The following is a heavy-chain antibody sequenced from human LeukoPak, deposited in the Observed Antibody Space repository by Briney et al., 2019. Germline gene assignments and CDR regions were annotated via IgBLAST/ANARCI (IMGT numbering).Heavy chain of an antibody. V-gene: IGHV1-58*01. D-gene: IGHD4-17*01. CDR2: IIVGSGAT. Sequence: ASVKVSCKTSGFTFSTPAVQWVRQARGQRLEWIGWIIVGSGATNYAQSLQGRFTITRDMSTNTAYMELSRLGSEDSAVYYCAAELYGVYTDCCTFHIWGQGTMVTVSS. CDR3: AAELYGVYTDCCTFHI. J-gene: IGHJ3*02. CDR1: GFTFSTPA.